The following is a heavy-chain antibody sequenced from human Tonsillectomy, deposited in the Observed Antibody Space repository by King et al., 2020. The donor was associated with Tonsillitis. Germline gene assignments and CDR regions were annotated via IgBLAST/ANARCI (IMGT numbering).Heavy chain of an antibody. V-gene: IGHV1-18*01. D-gene: IGHD6-19*01. Sequence: QLVQSGAEVKKPGASVKVSCKASGYTFTNYGISWVRQAPGQGLEWMGWINSYNRNTNYAQKLQGRVTMTTDTSSSTAYMELRSLRSDDTAVYYCARCSSGWPYQYYGMDVWGQGTTVTVSS. CDR2: INSYNRNT. CDR3: ARCSSGWPYQYYGMDV. J-gene: IGHJ6*02. CDR1: GYTFTNYG.